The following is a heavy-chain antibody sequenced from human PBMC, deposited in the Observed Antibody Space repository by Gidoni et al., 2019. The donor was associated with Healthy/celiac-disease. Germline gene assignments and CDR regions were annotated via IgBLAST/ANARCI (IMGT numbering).Heavy chain of an antibody. V-gene: IGHV4-34*01. CDR1: GGSFSGYY. CDR2: INHSGST. D-gene: IGHD4-17*01. CDR3: ARGDYGPLDY. J-gene: IGHJ4*02. Sequence: QVQLQQWGAGLLKPSETLSLTCAVYGGSFSGYYWSWIRQPPGKGLEWIGEINHSGSTNYNPSLKSRVTISVDTSKNQFSLKLSSVTAADTAVYYCARGDYGPLDYWGQGTLVTVSS.